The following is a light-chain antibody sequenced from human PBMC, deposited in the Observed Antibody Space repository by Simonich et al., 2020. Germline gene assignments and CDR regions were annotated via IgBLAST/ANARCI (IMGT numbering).Light chain of an antibody. V-gene: IGKV2D-29*02. J-gene: IGKJ2*01. CDR2: EGS. CDR3: MQSIQLPLYT. CDR1: QSLLHSDGKTY. Sequence: DIVMTQTPLSLSVTPGQPASISCKSSQSLLHSDGKTYLYWYRQKPGQSPQLLIYEGSNRFSGVPDRFSGSGSGTDFTRKISRVEAEDVGVYYCMQSIQLPLYTFGQGTKLEIK.